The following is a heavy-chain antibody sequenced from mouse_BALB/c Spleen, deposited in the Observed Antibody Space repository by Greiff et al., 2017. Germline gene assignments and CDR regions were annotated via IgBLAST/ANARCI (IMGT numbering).Heavy chain of an antibody. CDR1: GYAFTNYL. CDR2: INPGSGGT. D-gene: IGHD1-1*01. CDR3: ARSGYYSSSLFDY. J-gene: IGHJ2*01. Sequence: QVQLKQSGAELVRPGTSVKVSCKASGYAFTNYLIEWVKQRPGQGLEWIGVINPGSGGTNYNENFKGKATLTADKSSSTAYMQLSSLTSDDSAVYFCARSGYYSSSLFDYWGQGTTLTVSS. V-gene: IGHV1-54*01.